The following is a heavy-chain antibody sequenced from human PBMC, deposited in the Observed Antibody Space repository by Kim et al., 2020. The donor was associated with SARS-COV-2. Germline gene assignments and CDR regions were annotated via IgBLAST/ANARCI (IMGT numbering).Heavy chain of an antibody. CDR2: IRSKAYGGKT. J-gene: IGHJ6*02. Sequence: GGSLRLSCTASGFTFGDYAMSWVRQAPGKGLEWVGIIRSKAYGGKTEYAASVKGRFTISRDEYKSIANLQMNSLKTEDTAVYYCTREITMIDQTAYYYYGMDVWGPGTTVTVSS. D-gene: IGHD3-22*01. CDR3: TREITMIDQTAYYYYGMDV. V-gene: IGHV3-49*04. CDR1: GFTFGDYA.